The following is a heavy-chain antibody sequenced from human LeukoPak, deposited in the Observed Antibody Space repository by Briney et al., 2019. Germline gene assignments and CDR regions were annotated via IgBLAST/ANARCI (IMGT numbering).Heavy chain of an antibody. CDR1: GFALSGYE. J-gene: IGHJ5*02. CDR3: AKDTSGWSLT. CDR2: ISDTGGAR. D-gene: IGHD6-19*01. V-gene: IGHV3-48*03. Sequence: QPGGSLRLSCATPGFALSGYEMYWVRQAPGKGLEWISYISDTGGARHYLACVMGRFTISRDNAKISLYLQMNSLRAEDTSVYHCAKDTSGWSLTWGQGTLVTVSS.